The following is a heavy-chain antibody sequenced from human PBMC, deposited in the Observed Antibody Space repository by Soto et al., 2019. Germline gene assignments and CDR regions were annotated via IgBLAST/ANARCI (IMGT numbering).Heavy chain of an antibody. D-gene: IGHD6-13*01. CDR2: ISGSGGST. V-gene: IGHV3-23*01. J-gene: IGHJ4*02. CDR3: AKVGRIAAAGTPQNFDY. Sequence: GGSLRLACAASGFTFSSYAMSWVRQAPGKGLEWVSAISGSGGSTYYADSVKGRFTISRDNSKNTLYLQMNSLRAEDTAVYYCAKVGRIAAAGTPQNFDYWGQGTLVTVSS. CDR1: GFTFSSYA.